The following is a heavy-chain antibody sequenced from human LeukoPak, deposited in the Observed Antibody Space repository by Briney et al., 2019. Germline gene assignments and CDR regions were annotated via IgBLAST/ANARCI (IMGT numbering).Heavy chain of an antibody. V-gene: IGHV1-69*06. CDR3: ARAAYSRAKHDAFDI. J-gene: IGHJ3*02. CDR1: GGTFSSYA. CDR2: IIPIFGTA. Sequence: SVKVSCKASGGTFSSYAISWVRQAPARGLEWMGGIIPIFGTANYAQKFQGRVTITADKSTSTAYMELSSLRSEDTAVYYCARAAYSRAKHDAFDIWGQGTMVTVSS. D-gene: IGHD3-16*01.